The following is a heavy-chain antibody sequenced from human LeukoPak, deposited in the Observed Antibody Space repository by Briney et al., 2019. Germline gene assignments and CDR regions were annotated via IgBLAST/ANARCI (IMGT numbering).Heavy chain of an antibody. D-gene: IGHD3-22*01. CDR2: INPSGGST. CDR3: ARGQSYYDSSAYYSEGDDFDI. Sequence: ASVKVSCKASGYTFISYYMHWVRQAPGQGLEWMGIINPSGGSTSYAQKFQGRVTMTRDMSTSTVYMELSSLRSEDTAVYYCARGQSYYDSSAYYSEGDDFDIWGQGPMVTVSS. V-gene: IGHV1-46*01. CDR1: GYTFISYY. J-gene: IGHJ3*02.